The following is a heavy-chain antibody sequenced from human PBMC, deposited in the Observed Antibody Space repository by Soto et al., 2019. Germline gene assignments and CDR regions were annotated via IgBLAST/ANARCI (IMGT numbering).Heavy chain of an antibody. CDR3: ARGSYTSTWS. CDR2: IFYSGST. J-gene: IGHJ5*02. CDR1: GGSISNYY. Sequence: PSETLSLTCTVSGGSISNYYWSWIRQPPGRGLEWIGHIFYSGSTNYNPALKSRVTISVDTSKSQFSLQLHSVTPEDTAVYYCARGSYTSTWSWGQGTLVTVSS. D-gene: IGHD6-13*01. V-gene: IGHV4-59*12.